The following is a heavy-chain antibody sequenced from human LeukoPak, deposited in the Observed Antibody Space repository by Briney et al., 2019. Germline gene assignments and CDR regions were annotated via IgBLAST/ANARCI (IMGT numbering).Heavy chain of an antibody. Sequence: PGGSLRLSCAASGFTFSSYWMHWVRQAPGKGPVWVARTNREGSSTAYADSVKGRFTISNDNAKNTLYLLMNSLRAEDTAVYYCARDSVEWYIFDYWGQGTLVTVSS. D-gene: IGHD3-3*01. CDR2: TNREGSST. CDR3: ARDSVEWYIFDY. CDR1: GFTFSSYW. V-gene: IGHV3-74*01. J-gene: IGHJ4*02.